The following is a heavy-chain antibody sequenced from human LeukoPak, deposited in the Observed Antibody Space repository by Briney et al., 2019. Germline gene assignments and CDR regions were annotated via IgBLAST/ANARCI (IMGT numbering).Heavy chain of an antibody. J-gene: IGHJ3*02. CDR3: AKASSLWFGELFDAFDI. CDR1: GFTFSSYA. V-gene: IGHV3-23*01. D-gene: IGHD3-10*01. CDR2: ISGSGGST. Sequence: GGSLRLSCAASGFTFSSYAMSWVLQAPGKRLEWVSAISGSGGSTYYADSVKGRFTISRDNSKNTLYLQMNSLRAEDTAVDYCAKASSLWFGELFDAFDIWGQGTMVTVSS.